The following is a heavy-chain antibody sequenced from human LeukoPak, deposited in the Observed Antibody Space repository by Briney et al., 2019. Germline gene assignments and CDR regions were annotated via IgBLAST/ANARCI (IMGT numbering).Heavy chain of an antibody. CDR1: GYTFTSYA. CDR3: ARGDSGYCSGGSCRRNWFDP. D-gene: IGHD2-15*01. CDR2: INAGNGNT. J-gene: IGHJ5*02. V-gene: IGHV1-3*01. Sequence: ASVKVSCKASGYTFTSYAMHWVRQAPGQRLEGMGWINAGNGNTKYSQKFQGRVTITRDTSASTAYMELSSLRSEDTAVYYCARGDSGYCSGGSCRRNWFDPWGQGTLVTVSS.